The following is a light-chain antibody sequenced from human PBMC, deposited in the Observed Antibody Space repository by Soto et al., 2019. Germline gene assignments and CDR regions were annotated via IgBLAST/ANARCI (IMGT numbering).Light chain of an antibody. V-gene: IGKV3-20*01. CDR3: QQYGSSPWT. CDR2: GAS. J-gene: IGKJ1*01. CDR1: QSVSSSY. Sequence: EIVLTQSPGTLSLSPGERATLSCRASQSVSSSYLAWYQQKPGQAPRLLIYGASSRATRIPDRFSGSGSGTAFPLTISRLGPEDFAVYYCQQYGSSPWTFGQGTRVEI.